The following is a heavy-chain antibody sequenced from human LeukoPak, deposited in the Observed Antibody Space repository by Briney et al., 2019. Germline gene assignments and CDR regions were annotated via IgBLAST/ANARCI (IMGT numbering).Heavy chain of an antibody. J-gene: IGHJ4*02. CDR2: IYHSGST. CDR3: ARDAQGYSGSY. D-gene: IGHD1-26*01. V-gene: IGHV4-39*07. CDR1: GGSISSSSYY. Sequence: SETLSLTCTVSGGSISSSSYYWGWIRQPPGKGLEWIGEIYHSGSTNYNPSLKSRVTISVDKSKNQFSLKLSSVTAADTAVYYCARDAQGYSGSYWGQGTLVTVSS.